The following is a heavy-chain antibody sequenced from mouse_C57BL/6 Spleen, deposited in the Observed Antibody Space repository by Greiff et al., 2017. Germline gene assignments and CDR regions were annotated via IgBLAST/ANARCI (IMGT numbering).Heavy chain of an antibody. CDR3: ARRSITTVVATNYFDY. Sequence: EVMLVESGGGLVKPGGSLKLSCAASGFTFSDYGMHWVRQAPEKGLEWVAYISSGSSTIYYADTVKGRFTISRDNAKNTLFLQMTSLRSEDTAMYYCARRSITTVVATNYFDYWGQGTTLTVSS. J-gene: IGHJ2*01. V-gene: IGHV5-17*01. CDR1: GFTFSDYG. D-gene: IGHD1-1*01. CDR2: ISSGSSTI.